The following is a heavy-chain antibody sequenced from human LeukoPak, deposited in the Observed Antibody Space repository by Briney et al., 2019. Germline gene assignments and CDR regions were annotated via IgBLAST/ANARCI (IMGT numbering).Heavy chain of an antibody. Sequence: GAAVQVSCKTSGYTFIGYYLHWVRQAPGQGLEWMGWINPDTGGTKFAQNFQGRVTMARDTSIGTAYMEVSRLRSDDTAVYYCARFRAVGFDYWGQGTLVTVSS. CDR2: INPDTGGT. CDR1: GYTFIGYY. V-gene: IGHV1-2*02. D-gene: IGHD6-13*01. J-gene: IGHJ4*02. CDR3: ARFRAVGFDY.